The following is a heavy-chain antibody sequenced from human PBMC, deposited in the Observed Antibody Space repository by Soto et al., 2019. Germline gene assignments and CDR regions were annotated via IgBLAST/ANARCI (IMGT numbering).Heavy chain of an antibody. CDR3: AKDSYGSGSYYNDHPPSYYYYGMDV. Sequence: QPGGSLRLSCASSGFTFSSYGMHWVRQAPGKGLEWVAVISYDGSNKYYADSVKGRFTISRDNSKNTLYLQMNSLRAEDTAVYYCAKDSYGSGSYYNDHPPSYYYYGMDVWGQGTTVTVSS. J-gene: IGHJ6*02. V-gene: IGHV3-30*18. D-gene: IGHD3-10*01. CDR1: GFTFSSYG. CDR2: ISYDGSNK.